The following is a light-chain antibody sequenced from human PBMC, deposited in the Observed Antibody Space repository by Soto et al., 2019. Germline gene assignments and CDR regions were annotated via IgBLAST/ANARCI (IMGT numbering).Light chain of an antibody. CDR1: SSDVGGYNY. Sequence: QSALTQPPSASGSPGQSVTISCTGTSSDVGGYNYVSWYQQHPGKAHKVMMYEVSKRPSGVPDRFSGSKSGNTASLSVSGLQAEDEADYYCSSYGGTNSLKVFGGGTQLTVL. J-gene: IGLJ2*01. CDR3: SSYGGTNSLKV. V-gene: IGLV2-8*01. CDR2: EVS.